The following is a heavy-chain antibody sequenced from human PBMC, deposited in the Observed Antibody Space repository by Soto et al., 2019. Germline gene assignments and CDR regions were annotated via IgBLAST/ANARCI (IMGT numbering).Heavy chain of an antibody. V-gene: IGHV1-3*01. Sequence: GSVKVSCKASGYTFTSYAMHWVRQAPGQRLEWMGWINAGNGNTKYSQKFQGRVTITRDISASTAYMELSSLRSEVTAVYYCARDHRPRSSRSLDYWGQGTLVTVSS. CDR1: GYTFTSYA. CDR3: ARDHRPRSSRSLDY. D-gene: IGHD2-2*01. J-gene: IGHJ4*02. CDR2: INAGNGNT.